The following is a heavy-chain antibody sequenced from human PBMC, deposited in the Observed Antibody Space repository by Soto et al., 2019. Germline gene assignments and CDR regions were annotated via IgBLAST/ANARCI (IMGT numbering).Heavy chain of an antibody. CDR2: ISSSSSYI. Sequence: GGSLRLSCAASGFTFSSYSMNWVRQAPGKGLEWVSSISSSSSYIYYADSVKGRFTISRDNAKNSLYLQMNSLRAEDTAVYYCARDLNREWSSGYYGRYFDYWGQGTLVTVSS. V-gene: IGHV3-21*01. J-gene: IGHJ4*02. CDR3: ARDLNREWSSGYYGRYFDY. CDR1: GFTFSSYS. D-gene: IGHD3-22*01.